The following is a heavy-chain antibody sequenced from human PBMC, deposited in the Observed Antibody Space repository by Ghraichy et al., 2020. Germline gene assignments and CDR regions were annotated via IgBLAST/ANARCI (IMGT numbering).Heavy chain of an antibody. J-gene: IGHJ6*02. V-gene: IGHV3-48*02. CDR1: GFTFSSYS. D-gene: IGHD3-9*01. CDR3: ARVRAYDILTGKYYYYYYGMDV. Sequence: GGSLRLSCAASGFTFSSYSMNWVRQAPGKGLEWVSYISSSSSTIYYADSVKGRFTISRDNAKNSLYLQMNSLRDEDTAVYYCARVRAYDILTGKYYYYYYGMDVWGQGTTVTVSS. CDR2: ISSSSSTI.